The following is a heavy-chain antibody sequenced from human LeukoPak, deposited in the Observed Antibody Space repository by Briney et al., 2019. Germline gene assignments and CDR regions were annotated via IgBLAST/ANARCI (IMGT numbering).Heavy chain of an antibody. D-gene: IGHD6-13*01. CDR3: ARAAHSSSWDYYGMDV. CDR1: GGSISSGGYY. Sequence: TSETLSLTCTVSGGSISSGGYYWSWIRQHPGKGLEWIGYIYYSGSTYYNPSLKSRVTISVDTSKNQFSLKLSSVTAADTAVYYCARAAHSSSWDYYGMDVWGQGTTVTVSS. V-gene: IGHV4-31*03. J-gene: IGHJ6*02. CDR2: IYYSGST.